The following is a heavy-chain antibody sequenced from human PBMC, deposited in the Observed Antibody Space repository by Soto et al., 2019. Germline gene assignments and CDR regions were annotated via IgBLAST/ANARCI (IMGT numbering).Heavy chain of an antibody. CDR1: SDPISSGDYY. CDR2: VRYRGSS. J-gene: IGHJ4*02. V-gene: IGHV4-30-4*01. CDR3: VRASLVDAHSTAWYPFDF. D-gene: IGHD6-19*01. Sequence: SETLSLTCTVSSDPISSGDYYWSWIRQPPGKGLEWIGHVRYRGSSFYNPSLKSRVTISIDTSQNQFSLRLSSVIAADTAVYYCVRASLVDAHSTAWYPFDFWGQGTLVTVSS.